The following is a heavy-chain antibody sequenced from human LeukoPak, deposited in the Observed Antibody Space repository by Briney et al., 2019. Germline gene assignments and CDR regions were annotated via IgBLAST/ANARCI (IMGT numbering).Heavy chain of an antibody. CDR3: ARGHVGYYYDSKEGFDY. V-gene: IGHV3-7*04. Sequence: GGSLRLSCAASGFTFSSYWMSWVRQAPGKGLEWVANIKQDGSEKYYVDSVKGRFTISRDNAKNSLYLQMNSLRAEDTAVYYCARGHVGYYYDSKEGFDYWGQGTLVTVSS. D-gene: IGHD3-22*01. J-gene: IGHJ4*02. CDR1: GFTFSSYW. CDR2: IKQDGSEK.